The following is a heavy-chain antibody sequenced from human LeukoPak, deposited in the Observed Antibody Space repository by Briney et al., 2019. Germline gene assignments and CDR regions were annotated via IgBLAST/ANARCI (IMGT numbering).Heavy chain of an antibody. CDR3: AKDLASVYDAFNV. CDR1: GLTFDDYA. V-gene: IGHV3-43*02. Sequence: PGGSLRLSCAASGLTFDDYAMNWVRQTPGMGLEWVSLISGDGGRTFYADSVKGRFTISRDNSKDSLYLQMNSMTTEDTALYYCAKDLASVYDAFNVWGQGTMVTVSS. J-gene: IGHJ3*01. CDR2: ISGDGGRT.